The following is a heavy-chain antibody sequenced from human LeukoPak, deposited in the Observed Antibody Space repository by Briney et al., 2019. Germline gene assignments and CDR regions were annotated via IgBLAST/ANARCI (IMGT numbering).Heavy chain of an antibody. D-gene: IGHD2-2*01. J-gene: IGHJ6*03. CDR1: AFTLSELS. CDR2: FDRAFFQF. CDR3: ATGVICATTTCPGYRNYYFFMDV. V-gene: IGHV1-24*01. Sequence: ASVKVSCTVSAFTLSELSMHWVRQAPGKGLEWVGGFDRAFFQFIYGQSFRGRVILTEDASTNTAFMEVTSMRPDDTAVYYCATGVICATTTCPGYRNYYFFMDVWGEGTAVTVS.